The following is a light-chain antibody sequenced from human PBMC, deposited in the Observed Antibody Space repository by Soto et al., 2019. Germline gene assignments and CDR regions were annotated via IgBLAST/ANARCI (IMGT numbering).Light chain of an antibody. J-gene: IGKJ1*01. CDR3: QQSYSTPWT. Sequence: DIQLTQSPSFLSASVGDRVTITCRASQDFNNYLAWYQQKPGKAPKLLIYAASSLQSGVPSRFSGSGSGTDFTLTISSLQPEDFATYYCQQSYSTPWTFGQGTKVDIK. CDR1: QDFNNY. V-gene: IGKV1-39*01. CDR2: AAS.